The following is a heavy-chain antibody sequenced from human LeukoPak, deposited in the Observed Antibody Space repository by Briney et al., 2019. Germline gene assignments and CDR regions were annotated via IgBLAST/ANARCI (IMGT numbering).Heavy chain of an antibody. J-gene: IGHJ4*02. Sequence: GGTLRLSCAAARFSISGYWMNWVRQAPGKGLGWVASIMKDGTEKYHVDSVKGRLTISRDNAKNSLYLQMNSLRAEDTTVYYCARDPSRGYTYGYGDLWGQGTLVTVSS. V-gene: IGHV3-7*01. CDR2: IMKDGTEK. CDR3: ARDPSRGYTYGYGDL. CDR1: RFSISGYW. D-gene: IGHD5-18*01.